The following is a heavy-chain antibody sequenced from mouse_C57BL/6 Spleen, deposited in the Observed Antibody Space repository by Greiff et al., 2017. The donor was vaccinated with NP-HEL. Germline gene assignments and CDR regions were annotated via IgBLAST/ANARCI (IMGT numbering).Heavy chain of an antibody. CDR1: GYTFTSYW. D-gene: IGHD2-3*01. Sequence: QVQLQQPGAELVKPGASVKLSCKASGYTFTSYWMHWVKQRPGQGLEWIGMIHPNSGSTNYNEKFKSKATLTVDKSSSTAYMQLSSLTSEDSAVYYCARIGGYYVFDYWGQGTTLTVSS. CDR2: IHPNSGST. J-gene: IGHJ2*01. V-gene: IGHV1-64*01. CDR3: ARIGGYYVFDY.